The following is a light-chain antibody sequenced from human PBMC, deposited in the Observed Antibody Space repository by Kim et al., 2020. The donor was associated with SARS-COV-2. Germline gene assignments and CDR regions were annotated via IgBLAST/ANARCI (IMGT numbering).Light chain of an antibody. CDR1: QGISSY. J-gene: IGKJ5*01. CDR3: QQYYSYPPT. Sequence: AIRITQSPSSLSASTGDRVTITCRASQGISSYLAWYQQKPGKAPKLLIYAASTLQSGVPSRFSGSGSGTDFTLTISCLQSEDFATYYYQQYYSYPPTFGQGTRLEIK. CDR2: AAS. V-gene: IGKV1-8*01.